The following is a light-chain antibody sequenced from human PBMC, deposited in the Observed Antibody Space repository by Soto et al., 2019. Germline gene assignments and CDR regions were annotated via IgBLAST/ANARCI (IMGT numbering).Light chain of an antibody. CDR1: QSVSSAY. J-gene: IGKJ1*01. V-gene: IGKV3-20*01. Sequence: FVLTQYPGTLSLSPGERATLSCRPSQSVSSAYLAWYQQQPGQGPRLLLYAASHRATGIPDRFSGSGSGTDFTLTISRLEPEDFAVYYCQHYGTSWTFGQGTKVEIK. CDR3: QHYGTSWT. CDR2: AAS.